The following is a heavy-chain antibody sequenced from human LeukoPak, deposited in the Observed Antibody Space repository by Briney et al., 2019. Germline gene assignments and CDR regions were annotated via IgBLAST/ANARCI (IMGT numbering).Heavy chain of an antibody. Sequence: PGRSLRLSCAASGFTFSSYAMHWVRQAPGKGLEWVAVIWYDGSNKYYADSVKGRFTISRDNSKNTLYLQMNSLRAEDTAVYYCARIDLTGSGAGRYYYYGMDVWGKGTTVTVSS. V-gene: IGHV3-33*08. CDR2: IWYDGSNK. D-gene: IGHD3-10*01. CDR3: ARIDLTGSGAGRYYYYGMDV. J-gene: IGHJ6*04. CDR1: GFTFSSYA.